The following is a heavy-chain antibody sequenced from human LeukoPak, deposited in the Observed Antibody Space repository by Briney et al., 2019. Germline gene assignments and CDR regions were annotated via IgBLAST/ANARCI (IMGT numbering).Heavy chain of an antibody. V-gene: IGHV3-66*01. J-gene: IGHJ4*02. CDR3: ARSAGADPFDY. D-gene: IGHD1-26*01. CDR1: GFTVSSNY. Sequence: PGGSLRLSCAASGFTVSSNYMSWVRQAPGKGLEWVSVIYSGGSTYYADSVKGRFTISRDNSKNTLYLQMNSLRAEDTAVYYCARSAGADPFDYWGQGTLVTVSS. CDR2: IYSGGST.